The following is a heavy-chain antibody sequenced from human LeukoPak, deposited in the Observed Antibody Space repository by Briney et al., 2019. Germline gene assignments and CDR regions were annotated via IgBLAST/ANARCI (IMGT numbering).Heavy chain of an antibody. Sequence: GGSLRLSCAASGFTFSRYWMTWVRQAPGKGLEWVANIKQDGSEKYYVDSVKGRFTISRDNAKKSLYLQMNSLRAEDTAVYYCARDGGTAGDFDYWGQGTLVTVSS. CDR2: IKQDGSEK. J-gene: IGHJ4*02. CDR1: GFTFSRYW. CDR3: ARDGGTAGDFDY. D-gene: IGHD2-15*01. V-gene: IGHV3-7*05.